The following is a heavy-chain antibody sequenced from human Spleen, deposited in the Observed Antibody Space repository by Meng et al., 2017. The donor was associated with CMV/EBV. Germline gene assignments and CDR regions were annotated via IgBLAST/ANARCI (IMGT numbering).Heavy chain of an antibody. CDR1: GHTFTGYC. D-gene: IGHD3-9*01. Sequence: KASGHTFTGYCMHWVRQAPEKGLEWMGWINPNSSGTNYAQKFQGRVTMTRDTSISTAYMELSRLRSDDTAVYYCARGLRYFDWDDYWGQGTLVTVSS. CDR3: ARGLRYFDWDDY. J-gene: IGHJ4*02. CDR2: INPNSSGT. V-gene: IGHV1-2*02.